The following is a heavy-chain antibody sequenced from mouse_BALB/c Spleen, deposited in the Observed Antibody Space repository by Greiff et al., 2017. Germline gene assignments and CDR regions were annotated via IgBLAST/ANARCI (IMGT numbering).Heavy chain of an antibody. CDR3: AGTTVDGTMDY. CDR1: GYTFTDYV. D-gene: IGHD1-1*01. CDR2: IYPGSGST. V-gene: IGHV1-77*01. J-gene: IGHJ4*01. Sequence: VKLMESGPELVKPGASVKMSCKASGYTFTDYVISWVKQRTGQGLEWIGEIYPGSGSTYYNEKFKGKATLTADKSSNTAYMQLSSLTSEDSAVYFCAGTTVDGTMDYWGQGTSVTVSS.